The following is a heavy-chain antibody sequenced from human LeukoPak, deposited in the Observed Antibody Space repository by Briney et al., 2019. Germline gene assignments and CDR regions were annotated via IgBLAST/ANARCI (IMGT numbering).Heavy chain of an antibody. CDR2: INPSGGTT. Sequence: GASVKLSCKASGYTFTRYYMHWVRQAPGQGLEWMGIINPSGGTTSYAQKLQGRVTMTRDTSTTTVYMELSSLRFEDTAVYYCARGKEGSGWYGGWFDPWGQGTLVTVSS. J-gene: IGHJ5*02. CDR3: ARGKEGSGWYGGWFDP. CDR1: GYTFTRYY. D-gene: IGHD6-19*01. V-gene: IGHV1-46*04.